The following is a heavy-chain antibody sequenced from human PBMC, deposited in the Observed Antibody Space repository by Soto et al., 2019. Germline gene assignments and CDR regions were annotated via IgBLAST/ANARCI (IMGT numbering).Heavy chain of an antibody. J-gene: IGHJ3*02. Sequence: ASVKVSCKASGYTFTSYYMHWVRQAPGQGLEWMGIINPSDGSTSYAQKFQGRLTMTRDTSTSTVYMELSSLRSEDTAVYFCARDHYGSGSYWDAFDIWGQGTMVTVSS. D-gene: IGHD3-10*01. CDR1: GYTFTSYY. CDR3: ARDHYGSGSYWDAFDI. V-gene: IGHV1-46*03. CDR2: INPSDGST.